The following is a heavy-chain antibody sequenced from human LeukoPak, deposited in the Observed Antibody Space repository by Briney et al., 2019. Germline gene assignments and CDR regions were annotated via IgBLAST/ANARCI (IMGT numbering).Heavy chain of an antibody. Sequence: SETLSLTCAVYGGSFSGYYWSWIRQPPGKGLEWIGEINHSGSTNYNPSLKSRVTISVDTSKNQFSLKLSSVTAADTAVYYCARDSVVVNYYYYYMDVWGKGTTVTVSS. D-gene: IGHD2-2*01. CDR3: ARDSVVVNYYYYYMDV. CDR2: INHSGST. J-gene: IGHJ6*03. CDR1: GGSFSGYY. V-gene: IGHV4-34*01.